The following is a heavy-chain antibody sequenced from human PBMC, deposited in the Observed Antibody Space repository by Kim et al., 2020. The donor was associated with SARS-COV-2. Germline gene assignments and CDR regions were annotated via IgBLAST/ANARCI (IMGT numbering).Heavy chain of an antibody. CDR1: GFTFSSYA. Sequence: GGSLRLSCSASGFTFSSYAMHWVRQAPGKGLEYVSAISSNGGSTYYADSVKGRFTISRDNSKNTLYLQMSSLRAEDTAVYYCVKSSPVCLGLSGWYGMDGWGQGTTVTVSS. J-gene: IGHJ6*02. CDR3: VKSSPVCLGLSGWYGMDG. V-gene: IGHV3-64D*06. CDR2: ISSNGGST. D-gene: IGHD2-2*01.